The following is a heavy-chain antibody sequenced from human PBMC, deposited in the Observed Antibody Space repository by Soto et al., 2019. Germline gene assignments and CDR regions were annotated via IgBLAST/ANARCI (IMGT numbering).Heavy chain of an antibody. CDR1: GFTFSNYV. V-gene: IGHV3-23*01. D-gene: IGHD6-19*01. J-gene: IGHJ4*02. Sequence: GGSLRLSCAASGFTFSNYVMNWVRQAPGKGLEWVSTIGSGGDITYYADSVKGRFAISRDNAKNTLYLQMNSLRAEDTAVYYCARDSSTVAQDYWGQGTLVTVSS. CDR3: ARDSSTVAQDY. CDR2: IGSGGDIT.